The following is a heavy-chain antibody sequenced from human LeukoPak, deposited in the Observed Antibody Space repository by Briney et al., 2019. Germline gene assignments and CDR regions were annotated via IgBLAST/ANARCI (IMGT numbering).Heavy chain of an antibody. Sequence: GASVKVSCKASGYTFTDYYINWIRQAPGQGLEWMGWINPNRGGTSYAQNFQGRVTMTGDTPITIAYMELSRLRSDDTAVYYCARRQIDCSTTSCYVDYWGQGTLVTVSS. D-gene: IGHD2-2*01. V-gene: IGHV1-2*02. CDR2: INPNRGGT. CDR1: GYTFTDYY. J-gene: IGHJ4*02. CDR3: ARRQIDCSTTSCYVDY.